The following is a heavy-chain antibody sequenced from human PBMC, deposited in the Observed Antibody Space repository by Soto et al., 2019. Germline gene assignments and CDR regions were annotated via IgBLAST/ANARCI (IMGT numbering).Heavy chain of an antibody. J-gene: IGHJ3*01. CDR2: IYWDDDP. CDR3: AYRLPAAPNAFAS. D-gene: IGHD6-6*01. Sequence: QITLKESGPTLVKPTQTLTLTCTFSGFSRTTSGVAVDWIRQPPGKALEWLALIYWDDDPRYSPSLKNRLTITVDTYVYQVALTLIDTDPVHTATYFSAYRLPAAPNAFASWGQGTMVTVSS. V-gene: IGHV2-5*02. CDR1: GFSRTTSGVA.